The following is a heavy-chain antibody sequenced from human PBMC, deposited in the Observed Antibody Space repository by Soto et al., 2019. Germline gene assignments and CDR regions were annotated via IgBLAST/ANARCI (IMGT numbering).Heavy chain of an antibody. D-gene: IGHD3-16*01. J-gene: IGHJ3*02. CDR3: AKERGEDSFDI. Sequence: QAQLVQSGAEVKKPGASVKVSCKASGYTFSSYDITWVRQATGQGLEWMGWMNPNSGNTGYAQKFQGRLTMTRNTSIGTAYMQLSSLRSEDTAVYYCAKERGEDSFDIWGQGTMVTVSS. V-gene: IGHV1-8*01. CDR1: GYTFSSYD. CDR2: MNPNSGNT.